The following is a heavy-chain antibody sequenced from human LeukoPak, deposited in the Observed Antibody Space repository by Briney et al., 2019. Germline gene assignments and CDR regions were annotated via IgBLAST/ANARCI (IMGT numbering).Heavy chain of an antibody. D-gene: IGHD5-18*01. CDR2: ITPGGGT. CDR3: AKDIAQGYTFGSIEQDY. J-gene: IGHJ4*02. V-gene: IGHV3-23*01. Sequence: LPGGSLRLSCAASEFTFSSYVMAWVRQAPGKGLEWVSTITPGGGTYYADSVKGRFTISRDNSKDTLSLQMNSLRAEDTAVYYCAKDIAQGYTFGSIEQDYWGQGTLVTVSS. CDR1: EFTFSSYV.